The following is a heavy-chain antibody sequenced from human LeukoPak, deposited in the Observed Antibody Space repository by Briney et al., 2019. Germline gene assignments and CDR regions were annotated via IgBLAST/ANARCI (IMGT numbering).Heavy chain of an antibody. V-gene: IGHV3-15*01. CDR3: TTDYSGYDAFDI. Sequence: PGGSLRLSCAASGFTFSNAWMSWVRQAPGKGLEWVGRIKSKTDGGTTDYAAPVKGRFTISRDDSKNTLYLQMNSLKTDDTAAYYCTTDYSGYDAFDIWGQGTMVTVSS. D-gene: IGHD5-12*01. CDR2: IKSKTDGGTT. J-gene: IGHJ3*02. CDR1: GFTFSNAW.